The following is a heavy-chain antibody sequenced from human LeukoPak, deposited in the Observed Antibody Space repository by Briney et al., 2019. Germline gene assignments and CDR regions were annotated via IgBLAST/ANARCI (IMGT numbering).Heavy chain of an antibody. CDR3: ARRKAVRPRDYYFDY. D-gene: IGHD6-6*01. Sequence: PSETLSLTCTVSDDSVSSDNYYWSWIRQPPGTGLEWIGYVYYSGSTNYNPSLKSRVTISVDTSKNQFSLKLSSVTAADMAVYFCARRKAVRPRDYYFDYWGQGTLVTVSS. CDR2: VYYSGST. CDR1: DDSVSSDNYY. V-gene: IGHV4-61*01. J-gene: IGHJ4*02.